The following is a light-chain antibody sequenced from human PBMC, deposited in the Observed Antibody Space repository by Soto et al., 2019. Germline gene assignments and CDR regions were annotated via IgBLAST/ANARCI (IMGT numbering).Light chain of an antibody. CDR2: DVN. CDR1: SSDVGGYVY. Sequence: QSALTQPRSVSGSPGQPVTISCTGISSDVGGYVYVSWYQQHPGKAPHLIIYDVNKRPSAVPHRFSGSKSGNTASLTISGLQEEDEADYYCWSYGGSYTSEVFGGGTKLTVL. CDR3: WSYGGSYTSEV. V-gene: IGLV2-11*01. J-gene: IGLJ2*01.